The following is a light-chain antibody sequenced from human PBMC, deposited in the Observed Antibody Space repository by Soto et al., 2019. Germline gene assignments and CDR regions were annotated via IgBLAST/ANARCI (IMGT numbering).Light chain of an antibody. J-gene: IGKJ1*01. V-gene: IGKV1-5*03. Sequence: DIQMTQSPSTLSASVGDRVTITCRASQSISSWLAWYQQKPGKAPKLLIYKATSLESGVPSRFSGSGSGTEFTLTISCLQPDYLAAYYCQQYDSYPRTFGQGTKVEIK. CDR3: QQYDSYPRT. CDR1: QSISSW. CDR2: KAT.